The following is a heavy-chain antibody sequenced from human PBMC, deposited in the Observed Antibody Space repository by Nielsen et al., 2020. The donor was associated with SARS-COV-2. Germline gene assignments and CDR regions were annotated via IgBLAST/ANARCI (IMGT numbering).Heavy chain of an antibody. D-gene: IGHD3-9*01. V-gene: IGHV1-2*06. CDR3: AREGLRYFDWLPTYGMDV. Sequence: ASVQVSCKASGYTFTGYYMHWVRQAPGQGLEWMGRINPNSGGTNYAQKFQGRVTMTRDTSISTAYMELSRLRSDDTAVYYCAREGLRYFDWLPTYGMDVWGQGTTVTVSS. CDR1: GYTFTGYY. CDR2: INPNSGGT. J-gene: IGHJ6*02.